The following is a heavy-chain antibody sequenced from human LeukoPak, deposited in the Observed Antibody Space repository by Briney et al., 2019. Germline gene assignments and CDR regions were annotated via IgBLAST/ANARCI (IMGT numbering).Heavy chain of an antibody. CDR2: ISISSSTI. CDR3: ARGNIGYCSSTSCYEGDY. Sequence: GGSLRLSCAASGFTFSSYSMNWVRQAPGKGLEWVSYISISSSTIYYADSVKGRFTISRDNAKNSLYLQMNSLRAEDTAVYYCARGNIGYCSSTSCYEGDYWGQGTLVTVSP. D-gene: IGHD2-2*01. V-gene: IGHV3-48*01. CDR1: GFTFSSYS. J-gene: IGHJ4*02.